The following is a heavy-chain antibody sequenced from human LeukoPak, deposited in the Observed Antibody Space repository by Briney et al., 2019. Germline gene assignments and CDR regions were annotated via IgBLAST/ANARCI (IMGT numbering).Heavy chain of an antibody. J-gene: IGHJ5*02. CDR2: IKQVGREK. V-gene: IGHV3-7*01. CDR3: ARVGQQQLSFRDDWFDP. Sequence: GGPLRLFCAASGFTFSSYWMSWVRQAPGKGLEGVANIKQVGREKYYVDSVKGGFPTSRDNAKNSLYLQMNSLRAEDTAVYYCARVGQQQLSFRDDWFDPWGQGTLVTVSS. D-gene: IGHD6-13*01. CDR1: GFTFSSYW.